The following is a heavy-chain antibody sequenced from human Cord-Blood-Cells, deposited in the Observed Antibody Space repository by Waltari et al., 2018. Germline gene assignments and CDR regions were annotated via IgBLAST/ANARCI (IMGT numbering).Heavy chain of an antibody. CDR3: ARDPSIAVAGTGYFDY. CDR1: GYTCTGYY. V-gene: IGHV1-2*04. J-gene: IGHJ4*02. CDR2: TNHNSGRT. Sequence: QVQLVQSGAEVKKPGASVKVSCKASGYTCTGYYMHWVRPAPGQGLEWRGGTNHNSGRTSYAQKFQGWATMTRARSISTAYMELSRLRSDDTAVYYCARDPSIAVAGTGYFDYWGQGTLVTVSS. D-gene: IGHD6-19*01.